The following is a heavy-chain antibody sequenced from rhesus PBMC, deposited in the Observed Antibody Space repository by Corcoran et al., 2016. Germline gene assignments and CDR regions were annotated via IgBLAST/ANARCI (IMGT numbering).Heavy chain of an antibody. V-gene: IGHV4-169*01. D-gene: IGHD3-16*01. Sequence: QLQLQESGPGLVKPSETLSVTCAVSVGSISSSSWSWIRQAPGKGLEWIGYIYGSGSSTNYNPSLKSRVTLSVDTSKNQFSLKLSSVTAADTAVYYCARGYSGSYLAFDYWGQGVLVTVSS. CDR1: VGSISSSS. CDR2: IYGSGSST. CDR3: ARGYSGSYLAFDY. J-gene: IGHJ4*01.